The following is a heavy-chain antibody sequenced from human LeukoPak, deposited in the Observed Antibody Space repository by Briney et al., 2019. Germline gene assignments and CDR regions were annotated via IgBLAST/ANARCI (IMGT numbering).Heavy chain of an antibody. J-gene: IGHJ6*03. V-gene: IGHV4-38-2*01. CDR1: GYSISSGYY. D-gene: IGHD6-13*01. CDR2: LYHSDSI. CDR3: ARQHDSYHYYYVDV. Sequence: PSETLSPTCAVSGYSISSGYYWIWIRQPPGKELEWIGSLYHSDSIYYNPSLESRVTMSVDTSKNQFSLKLSFVTAADTAVYYCARQHDSYHYYYVDVWGKGTTVTVSS.